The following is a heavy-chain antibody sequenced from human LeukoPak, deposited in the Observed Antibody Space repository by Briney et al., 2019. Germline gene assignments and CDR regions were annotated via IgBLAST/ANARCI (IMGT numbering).Heavy chain of an antibody. Sequence: PGGSLRLSCAASGFTFDDYAMHWVRQAPGKGLEWVSGISWNSGSIGYADSVKGRFTISRDNAKNSLYLQMNSLRAEDTALYYCARVLTGRYDFWSGYYYYYGMDVWGQGTTVTVSS. CDR2: ISWNSGSI. J-gene: IGHJ6*02. CDR3: ARVLTGRYDFWSGYYYYYGMDV. V-gene: IGHV3-9*01. CDR1: GFTFDDYA. D-gene: IGHD3-3*01.